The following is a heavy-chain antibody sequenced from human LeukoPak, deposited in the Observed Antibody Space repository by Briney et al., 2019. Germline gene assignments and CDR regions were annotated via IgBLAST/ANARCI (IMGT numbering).Heavy chain of an antibody. CDR1: GFTYANYA. D-gene: IGHD2-8*02. CDR3: AKGDRGHCTGVKCYPFDY. Sequence: PGGSLRLSCVASGFTYANYAMNWVRQAPGKRLEWVASITGTGGRGGIYYADSVKGRFTISRDNSKNTLFLQMSSLRAEDTAVYHCAKGDRGHCTGVKCYPFDYWSQVTVVTVSS. J-gene: IGHJ4*02. V-gene: IGHV3-23*01. CDR2: ITGTGGRGGI.